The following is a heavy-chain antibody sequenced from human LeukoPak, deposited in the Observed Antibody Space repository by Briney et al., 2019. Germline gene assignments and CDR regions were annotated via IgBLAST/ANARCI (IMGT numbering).Heavy chain of an antibody. Sequence: GGSLRLSCAASGFTFSSYSMNWVRQAPGKGLEWVSSISSSGSYIYYADSVKGRFTISRDNAKNSLYLQMNSLRAEDTAVYYCAREASDYGGNDWGQGTLVTVSS. CDR2: ISSSGSYI. D-gene: IGHD4-23*01. CDR1: GFTFSSYS. CDR3: AREASDYGGND. J-gene: IGHJ4*02. V-gene: IGHV3-21*01.